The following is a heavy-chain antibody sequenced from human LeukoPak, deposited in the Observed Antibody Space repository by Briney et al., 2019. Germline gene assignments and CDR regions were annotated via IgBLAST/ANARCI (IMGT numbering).Heavy chain of an antibody. CDR1: GGSISRYY. J-gene: IGHJ2*01. CDR3: ARDQRCSRSDGGCDQWYFDL. Sequence: SETLSLTCTVSGGSISRYYWSWIRQPAGKGLEWIGRIYTSGHTGYNPSLRSRVTISVDTSRNQFSLKLTSATAADTAIYYCARDQRCSRSDGGCDQWYFDLWGRGTLVTVSS. D-gene: IGHD2-15*01. V-gene: IGHV4-4*07. CDR2: IYTSGHT.